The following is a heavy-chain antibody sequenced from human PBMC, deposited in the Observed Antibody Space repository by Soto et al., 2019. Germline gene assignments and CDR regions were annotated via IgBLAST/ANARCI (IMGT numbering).Heavy chain of an antibody. D-gene: IGHD2-8*01. CDR1: GFTLSSYT. J-gene: IGHJ5*02. Sequence: EVQLVESGGGLVKPGGSLRLSCAASGFTLSSYTMNWVRQAPGKGLEWVSSISSSSSYIYYADSVKGRFTISRDNAKNSLYLQMNSLRAEDSAVYYCARDDCTNGVCYPPWGQGTLVTVSS. V-gene: IGHV3-21*01. CDR2: ISSSSSYI. CDR3: ARDDCTNGVCYPP.